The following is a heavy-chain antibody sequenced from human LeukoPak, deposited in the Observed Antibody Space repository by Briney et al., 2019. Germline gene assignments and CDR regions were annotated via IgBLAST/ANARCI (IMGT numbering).Heavy chain of an antibody. Sequence: GGSLRLSCAASGFTFSDFYMTWIRQSPGRGLEWLAYVSPRGSYITYADSVKGRFTISRDDANNLLYLQLNSLRDEDTAMYYCTRDPRIIDVWGQGTRVSVSS. CDR2: VSPRGSYI. CDR1: GFTFSDFY. D-gene: IGHD2-15*01. J-gene: IGHJ3*01. CDR3: TRDPRIIDV. V-gene: IGHV3-11*01.